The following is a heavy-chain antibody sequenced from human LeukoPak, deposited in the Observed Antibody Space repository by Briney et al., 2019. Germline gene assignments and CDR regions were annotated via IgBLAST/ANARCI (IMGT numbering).Heavy chain of an antibody. V-gene: IGHV3-64*01. J-gene: IGHJ4*02. CDR2: ISSNGGST. D-gene: IGHD6-13*01. CDR1: GFTFSSYA. CDR3: ASSEQQLVLYY. Sequence: GGSLRLSCAASGFTFSSYAMHWVRQAPGKGLESVSAISSNGGSTYYANSVKGRFTISRDNSKNTLYLQMGSLRAEDMAVYYCASSEQQLVLYYWGQGTLVTVSS.